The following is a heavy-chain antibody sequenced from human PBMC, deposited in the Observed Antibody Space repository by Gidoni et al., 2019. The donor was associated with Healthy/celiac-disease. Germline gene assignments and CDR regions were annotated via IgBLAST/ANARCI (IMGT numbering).Heavy chain of an antibody. D-gene: IGHD3-22*01. CDR1: GFSLSNARMG. CDR2: IFSNDEK. J-gene: IGHJ4*02. Sequence: QVTLKESGPVLVKPTETLTLTCTVSGFSLSNARMGVSWIRQPPGKALEWLAHIFSNDEKSYSTSLKSRLTISKDTSKSQVVLTMTNMDPVDTATYYCARILREYYDSSGWFDYWGQGTLVTVSS. V-gene: IGHV2-26*01. CDR3: ARILREYYDSSGWFDY.